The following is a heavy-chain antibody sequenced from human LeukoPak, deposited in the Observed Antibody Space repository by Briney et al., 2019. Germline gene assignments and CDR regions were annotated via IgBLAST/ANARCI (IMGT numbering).Heavy chain of an antibody. Sequence: QPGGSLRLSCAASGFTFSSYAMSWVRQAPGKGLEWVSAISGSGGSTYYADSVKGRFTISRDNSKNTLYLQMNSLRAEDTAVYYCAKLRFYDILTGYYVYLDYWGQGTLVTVSS. CDR3: AKLRFYDILTGYYVYLDY. CDR1: GFTFSSYA. J-gene: IGHJ4*02. CDR2: ISGSGGST. V-gene: IGHV3-23*01. D-gene: IGHD3-9*01.